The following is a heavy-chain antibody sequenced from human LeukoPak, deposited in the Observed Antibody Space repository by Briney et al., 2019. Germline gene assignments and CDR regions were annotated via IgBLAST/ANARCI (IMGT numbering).Heavy chain of an antibody. CDR1: GGSISNYY. CDR3: ARNVYGYFDY. Sequence: SETLSLTCTVSGGSISNYYWSWIRQPPGKGLEWIGYIYYSGSTNYNPSLKSRATISVDTSKNQFSLKLSSVTAADTAVYYCARNVYGYFDYWGQGTLVTVSS. V-gene: IGHV4-59*08. D-gene: IGHD1-1*01. CDR2: IYYSGST. J-gene: IGHJ4*02.